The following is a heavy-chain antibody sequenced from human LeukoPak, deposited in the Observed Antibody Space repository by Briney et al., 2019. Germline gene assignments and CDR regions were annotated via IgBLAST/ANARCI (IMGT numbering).Heavy chain of an antibody. CDR3: ATQYSSSYALPFDI. V-gene: IGHV1-69*06. Sequence: SVKVSCKASGYTFTSYAINWVRQAPGQGLEWMGGIIPIFGTPNYAQKFQGRVTITADKSTSTVYMDLSSLRSEDTAVYYCATQYSSSYALPFDIWGQGTMVTVSS. J-gene: IGHJ3*02. CDR2: IIPIFGTP. CDR1: GYTFTSYA. D-gene: IGHD6-6*01.